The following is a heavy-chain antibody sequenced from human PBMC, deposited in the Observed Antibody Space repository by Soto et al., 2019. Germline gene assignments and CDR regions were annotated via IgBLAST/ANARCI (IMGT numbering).Heavy chain of an antibody. J-gene: IGHJ4*02. CDR2: INPSSGGT. CDR3: ARTYSDTSPIIDY. V-gene: IGHV1-2*02. Sequence: ASVKVSCKASGYSFGGYFIHWVRQAPGQGLEWMGWINPSSGGTKYAQKFQDRVTMTRDTSISTAYMEVSNLRSDDTAVYFCARTYSDTSPIIDYWGQGTLVTVSS. D-gene: IGHD5-12*01. CDR1: GYSFGGYF.